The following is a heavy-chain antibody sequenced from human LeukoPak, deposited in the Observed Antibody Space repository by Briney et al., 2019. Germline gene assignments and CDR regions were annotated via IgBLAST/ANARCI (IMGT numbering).Heavy chain of an antibody. J-gene: IGHJ3*02. CDR1: GYTFTGYY. V-gene: IGHV1-2*02. Sequence: ASVKASCKASGYTFTGYYMHWVRQAPGQGLEWMGWINPNSGGTNYAQKFQGRVTMTRDTSISTAYMELSRLRSDDTAVYYCAGYSYGYPKAFDIWGQGTMVTVSS. CDR3: AGYSYGYPKAFDI. CDR2: INPNSGGT. D-gene: IGHD5-18*01.